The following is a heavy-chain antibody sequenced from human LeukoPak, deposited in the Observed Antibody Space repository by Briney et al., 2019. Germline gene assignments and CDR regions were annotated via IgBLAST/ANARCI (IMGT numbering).Heavy chain of an antibody. V-gene: IGHV3-7*01. J-gene: IGHJ4*02. CDR3: AGSSGWLFDY. CDR2: IKEDGSQI. Sequence: GGSLRLSCVASGFTVSSNYMSWVRQAPGKGLEWVANIKEDGSQIYYVDSVKGRFTISRDNAKNSVYLQMNSLRAEDTAVYYCAGSSGWLFDYWGQGTLVAVSS. D-gene: IGHD6-19*01. CDR1: GFTVSSNY.